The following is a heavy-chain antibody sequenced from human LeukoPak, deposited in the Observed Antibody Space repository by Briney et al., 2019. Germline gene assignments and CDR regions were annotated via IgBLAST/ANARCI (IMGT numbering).Heavy chain of an antibody. CDR1: GGSISSYY. Sequence: PSETLSLTCTVSGGSISSYYWSWIRQPPGKGLEWIGYIYYSGTTNYNPSLKSRLTISVDTSMNQFSLQLTSVTAADTAVYFCARQNPSAAGQGLDYWGQGTLVTASS. J-gene: IGHJ4*02. CDR2: IYYSGTT. CDR3: ARQNPSAAGQGLDY. D-gene: IGHD6-13*01. V-gene: IGHV4-59*08.